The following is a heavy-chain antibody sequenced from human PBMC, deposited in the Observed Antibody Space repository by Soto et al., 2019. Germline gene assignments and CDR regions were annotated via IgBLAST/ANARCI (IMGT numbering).Heavy chain of an antibody. CDR3: ARWREVAGYSSSWENWFDP. V-gene: IGHV1-46*01. D-gene: IGHD6-13*01. J-gene: IGHJ5*02. Sequence: ASVKVSCKASGYTFTRYYMHWVRQAPGQGLEWMGIINPSGGSTSYAQKFQGRVTMTRDTSTSTVYMELSSLRSEDTAVYYCARWREVAGYSSSWENWFDPWGQGTLVTVPQ. CDR1: GYTFTRYY. CDR2: INPSGGST.